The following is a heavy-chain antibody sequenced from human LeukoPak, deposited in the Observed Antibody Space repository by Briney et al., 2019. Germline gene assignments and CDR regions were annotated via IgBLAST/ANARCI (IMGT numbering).Heavy chain of an antibody. J-gene: IGHJ4*02. D-gene: IGHD5-24*01. CDR1: GYSFTNYW. CDR3: ATLIEMATITFDY. Sequence: GESLEISCKGSGYSFTNYWIGWVRQMPGKGLEWMGIINPSGGSTSYAQKFQGRVTMTRDTSTSTVYMELSSLRSEDTAVYYCATLIEMATITFDYWGQGTLVTVSS. V-gene: IGHV1-46*01. CDR2: INPSGGST.